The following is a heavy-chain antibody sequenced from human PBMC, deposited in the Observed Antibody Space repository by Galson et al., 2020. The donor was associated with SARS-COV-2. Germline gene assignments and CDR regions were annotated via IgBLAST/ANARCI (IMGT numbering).Heavy chain of an antibody. J-gene: IGHJ4*02. CDR1: GFTVSSNY. CDR3: AKYSSSSSRGFYYLDY. V-gene: IGHV3-53*01. D-gene: IGHD6-6*01. Sequence: GGSLRLSCAASGFTVSSNYMYWVRQAPGKGLEWVSVIYSGGSTYYADSVKGRFTISRDNSKNTLYLQLNSLRVEDTAVYYCAKYSSSSSRGFYYLDYWGQGTLVTVSS. CDR2: IYSGGST.